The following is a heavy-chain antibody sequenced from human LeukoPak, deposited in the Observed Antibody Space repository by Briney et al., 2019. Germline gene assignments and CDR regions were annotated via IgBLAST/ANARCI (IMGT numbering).Heavy chain of an antibody. CDR3: AREDNSGSFFDY. CDR2: IYYSGST. D-gene: IGHD6-19*01. V-gene: IGHV4-59*01. CDR1: GGSISNYY. Sequence: SETLSLTCTVSGGSISNYYWSWIRQPPGKGLEWIGYIYYSGSTNYNPSLKSRVTISVDTSEHQFSLKLSSVTAADTAVYYCAREDNSGSFFDYWGQGTLVTVSS. J-gene: IGHJ4*02.